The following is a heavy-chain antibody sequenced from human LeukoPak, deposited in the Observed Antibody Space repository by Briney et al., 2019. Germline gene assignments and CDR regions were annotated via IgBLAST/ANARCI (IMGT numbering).Heavy chain of an antibody. CDR1: GFTFSSYA. D-gene: IGHD6-6*01. V-gene: IGHV3-30*04. CDR2: ISYDGSNK. Sequence: GGSLRLSCAASGFTFSSYAMHWVRQAPGKGLEWVAVISYDGSNKYYADSVKGRFTISRDNSKNTLYLQMNSLRAEDTAVYYCARDRRIAARLGYMDVWGKGTTVTVSS. CDR3: ARDRRIAARLGYMDV. J-gene: IGHJ6*03.